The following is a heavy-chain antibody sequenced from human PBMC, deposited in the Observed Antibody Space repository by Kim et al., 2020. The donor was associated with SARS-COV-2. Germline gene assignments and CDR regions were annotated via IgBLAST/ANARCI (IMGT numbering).Heavy chain of an antibody. CDR2: ISWNSGSI. V-gene: IGHV3-9*01. CDR3: AKDMVYGSGSYYLDY. J-gene: IGHJ4*01. D-gene: IGHD3-10*01. CDR1: GFTFDDYA. Sequence: GGSLRLSCAASGFTFDDYAMHWVRQAPGKGLEWVSGISWNSGSIGYADSVKGRFTISRDNAKNSLYLQMNSLRAEDTALYYCAKDMVYGSGSYYLDYWG.